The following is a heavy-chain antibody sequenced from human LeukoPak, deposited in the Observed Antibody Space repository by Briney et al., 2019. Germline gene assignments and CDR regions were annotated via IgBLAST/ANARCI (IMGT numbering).Heavy chain of an antibody. J-gene: IGHJ3*02. CDR2: IRYDGSNK. CDR3: AKTYLLGKYYDILTGKDAFDI. V-gene: IGHV3-30*02. D-gene: IGHD3-9*01. CDR1: GFTFSSYG. Sequence: PGGSLRLSCAASGFTFSSYGMHWVRQAPGKGLEWVAFIRYDGSNKYYADSVKGRFTISRDNSKNTLYLQMNSLRAEDTAVYYCAKTYLLGKYYDILTGKDAFDIWGQGTMVTVSS.